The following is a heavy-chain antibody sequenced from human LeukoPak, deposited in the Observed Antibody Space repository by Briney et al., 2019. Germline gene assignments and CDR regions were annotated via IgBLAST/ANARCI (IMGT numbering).Heavy chain of an antibody. V-gene: IGHV4-4*07. CDR1: GGSISNYY. CDR3: ARDQATAIHSTHYYYVDD. D-gene: IGHD2-2*02. CDR2: IYTSGST. J-gene: IGHJ4*02. Sequence: SETLSLTCTVSGGSISNYYWSWIRQPAGKGLEWIGRIYTSGSTNYNPSLKSRVTISVDKSKNQFSLKLSSVTAADTAVYYCARDQATAIHSTHYYYVDDWGQGTLVTVSS.